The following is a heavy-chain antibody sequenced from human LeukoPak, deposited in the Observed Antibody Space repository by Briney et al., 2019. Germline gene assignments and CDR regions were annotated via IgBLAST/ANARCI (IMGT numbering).Heavy chain of an antibody. D-gene: IGHD3-22*01. CDR3: ARDLYYYDSSGRDGAFDI. CDR2: IISSSSYI. Sequence: GGSLLLSCSASGFTFISYSMNWVRPAPGKGLEWVSSIISSSSYIYYADSVKGRFTISRDNAKNSLYLQMNSLRAEDTAVYYCARDLYYYDSSGRDGAFDIWGQGTMVTVSS. V-gene: IGHV3-21*01. J-gene: IGHJ3*02. CDR1: GFTFISYS.